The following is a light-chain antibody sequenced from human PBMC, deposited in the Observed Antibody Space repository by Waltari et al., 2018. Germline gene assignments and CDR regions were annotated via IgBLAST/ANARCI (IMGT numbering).Light chain of an antibody. CDR1: QNFGTW. V-gene: IGKV1-5*03. CDR3: QQYNTYST. CDR2: GAS. J-gene: IGKJ1*01. Sequence: DIQMTQSPSTLSASVGDRVTITCRASQNFGTWLAWYQQKPGKAPKLLIYGASTLETEVPSRFSGSGSGKDFTLTITSLQPDDFATYYCQQYNTYSTFGQGTKVEIK.